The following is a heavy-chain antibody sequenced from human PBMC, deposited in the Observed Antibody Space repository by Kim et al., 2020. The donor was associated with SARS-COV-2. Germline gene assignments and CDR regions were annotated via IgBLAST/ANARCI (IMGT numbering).Heavy chain of an antibody. CDR1: GGSISSYY. D-gene: IGHD5-18*01. J-gene: IGHJ4*02. CDR2: IYYSGST. V-gene: IGHV4-59*08. CDR3: ARQPRRWLQPCAPHFDY. Sequence: SETLSLTCTVSGGSISSYYWSWIRQPPGKGLEWIGYIYYSGSTNYNPSLKSRVTISVDTSKNQFTLKLSSVTAADTAVYYCARQPRRWLQPCAPHFDYWGQGTLVPVSS.